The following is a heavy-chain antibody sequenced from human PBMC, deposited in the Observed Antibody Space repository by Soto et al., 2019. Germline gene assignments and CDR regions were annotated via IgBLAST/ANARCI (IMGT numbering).Heavy chain of an antibody. CDR2: INHSGST. V-gene: IGHV4-39*07. CDR1: GGSISSSSFH. CDR3: ARGKGDY. Sequence: SETLSLTCTFSGGSISSSSFHWGWIRQPPGKGLEWIGEINHSGSTNYNPSLQSRVTISVDTSKNQFSLKLSSVTAADTAVYYCARGKGDYWAQGTLVTVSS. J-gene: IGHJ4*02.